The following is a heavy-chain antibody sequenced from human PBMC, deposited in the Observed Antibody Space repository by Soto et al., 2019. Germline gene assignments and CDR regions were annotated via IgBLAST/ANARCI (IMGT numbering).Heavy chain of an antibody. J-gene: IGHJ4*02. CDR1: GFTFSSYA. V-gene: IGHV3-23*01. Sequence: EVQLLESGGGLVQPGGSLRLSCAASGFTFSSYAMSWVRQAPGKGLEWVSAISGSGGSTYYADSVKGRFTISRDNSKNTLYLQMNSLRAEDTAVYYCAKVAVGFHGIAARPEPTDYWGQGTLVTVSS. D-gene: IGHD6-6*01. CDR2: ISGSGGST. CDR3: AKVAVGFHGIAARPEPTDY.